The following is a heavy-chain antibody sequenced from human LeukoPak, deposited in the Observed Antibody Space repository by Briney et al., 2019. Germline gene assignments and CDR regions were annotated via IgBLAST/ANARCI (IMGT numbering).Heavy chain of an antibody. V-gene: IGHV1-69*05. J-gene: IGHJ4*02. Sequence: ASVKVSCKASGGTFSSYAISWVRQAPGQGLEWMGRIIPIFGTASYAQKFQGRVTITTDESTSTAYMELSSLRSEDTAVYYCARWMSSYGFSYFDYWGQGTLVTVSS. CDR3: ARWMSSYGFSYFDY. D-gene: IGHD5-18*01. CDR2: IIPIFGTA. CDR1: GGTFSSYA.